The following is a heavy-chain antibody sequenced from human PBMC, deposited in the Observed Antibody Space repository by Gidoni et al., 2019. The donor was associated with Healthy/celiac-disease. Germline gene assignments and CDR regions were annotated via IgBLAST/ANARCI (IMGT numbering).Heavy chain of an antibody. V-gene: IGHV5-51*01. CDR1: GYSFTSYW. CDR3: ARLPDYDFWSGTANWFDP. Sequence: EVQLVQSGAEVKKPGESLKISCKGSGYSFTSYWRGWVRQMPGKGLEWMGIIYPGDSDTRYSPSFQGQVTISADKSISTAYLQWSSLKASDTAMYYCARLPDYDFWSGTANWFDPWGQGTLVTVSS. CDR2: IYPGDSDT. J-gene: IGHJ5*02. D-gene: IGHD3-3*01.